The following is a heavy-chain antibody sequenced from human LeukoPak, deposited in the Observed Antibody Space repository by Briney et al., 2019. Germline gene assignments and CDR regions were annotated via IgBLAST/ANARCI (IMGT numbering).Heavy chain of an antibody. CDR1: QFTFSSYG. CDR2: ISYDGSNK. Sequence: GGSLRLSCVASQFTFSSYGMHWVRQAPGKGLEWVAVISYDGSNKYYADSVKGRFTISRDNSKNTLYLQVNSLRAEDTAVYYCARFIGSWGQGTLVTVSS. CDR3: ARFIGS. D-gene: IGHD2-15*01. J-gene: IGHJ5*02. V-gene: IGHV3-30*03.